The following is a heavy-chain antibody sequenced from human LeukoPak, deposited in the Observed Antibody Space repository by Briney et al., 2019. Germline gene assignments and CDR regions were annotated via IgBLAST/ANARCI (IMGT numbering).Heavy chain of an antibody. D-gene: IGHD1-1*01. CDR2: ISVSGSAT. CDR1: GFTFSSYA. J-gene: IGHJ4*02. Sequence: RGSLRLSCAASGFTFSSYAMSWVRQAPGKGLEWVSAISVSGSATNYADSLKGRFTISRDNSKNTLYLQMNSLRAEDTAVYYCAGPYNCGPFDYWGQGTLVSFST. CDR3: AGPYNCGPFDY. V-gene: IGHV3-23*01.